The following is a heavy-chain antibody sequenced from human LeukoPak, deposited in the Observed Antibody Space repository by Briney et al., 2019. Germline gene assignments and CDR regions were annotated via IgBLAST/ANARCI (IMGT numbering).Heavy chain of an antibody. Sequence: GGSPRLSCAASGSTFSNFAMHWVRQAPGKGLEWVAVIRFDGSRQHYAESLEGRFTISRDNSKNTVSLQMSSLRTEDTALYYCVREQPGDGWSGFDYWGQGTLVTVSS. CDR1: GSTFSNFA. V-gene: IGHV3-30*07. D-gene: IGHD6-19*01. J-gene: IGHJ4*02. CDR3: VREQPGDGWSGFDY. CDR2: IRFDGSRQ.